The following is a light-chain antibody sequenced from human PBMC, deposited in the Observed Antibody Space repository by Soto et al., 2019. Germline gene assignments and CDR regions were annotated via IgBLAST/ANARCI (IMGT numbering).Light chain of an antibody. CDR2: DAS. J-gene: IGKJ1*01. CDR1: QSISSW. Sequence: DIQMTQSPSTLSASVGDRVTITCRASQSISSWLAWYQQKPGKAPKLLIYDASTLQSGVPSRFSGSGSGTDFTLTISSLQPDDFATSYCQQCDIYSRTFGQGTKVEIK. CDR3: QQCDIYSRT. V-gene: IGKV1-5*01.